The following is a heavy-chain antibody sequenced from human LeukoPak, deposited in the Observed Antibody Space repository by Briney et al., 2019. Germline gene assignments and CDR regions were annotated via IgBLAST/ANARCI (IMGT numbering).Heavy chain of an antibody. CDR3: ARGEFYYDL. CDR2: ISTFNGYT. Sequence: ASLKLSCKPSGYIFTSNSITWVRQASGQQLEWMGWISTFNGYTKYAQNLQGRITMTRDTSTRTVYLEMRNLRSDDTAVYFCARGEFYYDLWGQGTLVTVS. V-gene: IGHV1-18*04. J-gene: IGHJ4*02. D-gene: IGHD3-16*01. CDR1: GYIFTSNS.